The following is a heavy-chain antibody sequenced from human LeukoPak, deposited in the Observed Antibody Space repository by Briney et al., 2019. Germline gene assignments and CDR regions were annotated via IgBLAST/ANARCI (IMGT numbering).Heavy chain of an antibody. D-gene: IGHD2-2*02. V-gene: IGHV6-1*01. J-gene: IGHJ4*02. CDR3: ARQIGYCSSTSCYRSYYFDY. CDR1: GDSVSSNSAA. Sequence: KCSQTLSLTCAISGDSVSSNSAAWNWIRQSPSRGLEWLGRTYYRSKWYNDYAVSVKSRITINPDTSKNQFSLKLSSVTAADTAVYYCARQIGYCSSTSCYRSYYFDYWGQGTLVTVSS. CDR2: TYYRSKWYN.